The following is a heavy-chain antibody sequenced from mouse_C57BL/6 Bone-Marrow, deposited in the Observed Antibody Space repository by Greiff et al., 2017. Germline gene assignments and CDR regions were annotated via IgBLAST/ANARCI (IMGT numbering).Heavy chain of an antibody. CDR2: ISYDGSN. CDR3: ATYHWYGSSLDY. Sequence: EVKLMESGPGLVKPSQSLSLTCSVTGYSITSGYYWNWIRQFPGNKLEWMGYISYDGSNNYNPSLKNRISITRDTSKNQFFLKLNSVTTEDTATYYCATYHWYGSSLDYWGQGTTLTVSS. CDR1: GYSITSGYY. V-gene: IGHV3-6*01. D-gene: IGHD1-1*01. J-gene: IGHJ2*01.